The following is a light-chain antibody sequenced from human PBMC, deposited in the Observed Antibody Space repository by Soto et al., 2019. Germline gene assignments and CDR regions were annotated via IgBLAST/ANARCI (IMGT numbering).Light chain of an antibody. Sequence: QSALTQPASMSGSPGQSITISCTGTNSDVGGYDSVSWYQHPPGRAPKLMIYGVSNRPPGVSSRFSGSKSGNTASLTISGLQAEDEALYYCSSYTSNTAPYVFGSGTKLTVL. V-gene: IGLV2-14*03. CDR2: GVS. J-gene: IGLJ1*01. CDR1: NSDVGGYDS. CDR3: SSYTSNTAPYV.